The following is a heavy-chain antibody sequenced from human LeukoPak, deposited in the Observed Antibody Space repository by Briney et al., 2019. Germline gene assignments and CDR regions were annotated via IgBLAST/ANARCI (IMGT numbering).Heavy chain of an antibody. D-gene: IGHD6-13*01. CDR1: GDSISNYY. J-gene: IGHJ4*02. CDR2: ICNYRGT. V-gene: IGHV4-59*01. Sequence: SETLSLTCTVSGDSISNYYWSWIRQPPGKGLEWIGYICNYRGTNYNPSLKSRVTISLDTSKNQLSLKLNSVTAADTAFYYCARSQQLVRSFDCWGQGTLVTVSS. CDR3: ARSQQLVRSFDC.